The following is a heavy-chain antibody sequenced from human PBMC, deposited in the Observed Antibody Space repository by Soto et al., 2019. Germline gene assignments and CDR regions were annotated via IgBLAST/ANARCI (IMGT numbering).Heavy chain of an antibody. CDR2: IIPIFGTA. D-gene: IGHD6-13*01. J-gene: IGHJ6*02. Sequence: ASVKVSCKASGGTFSSYAISWVRQAPGQGLEWMGGIIPIFGTANYAQKFQGRVTITADESTSTAYMELSSLRSEDTAVYYCARGLAAAGTTYYYYGMDVWGQGTTVTVSS. CDR1: GGTFSSYA. CDR3: ARGLAAAGTTYYYYGMDV. V-gene: IGHV1-69*13.